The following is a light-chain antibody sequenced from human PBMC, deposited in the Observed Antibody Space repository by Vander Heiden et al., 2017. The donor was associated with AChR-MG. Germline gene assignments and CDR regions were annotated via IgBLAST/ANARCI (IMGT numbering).Light chain of an antibody. CDR3: CSYAGSYTYVV. CDR2: DVS. CDR1: SSGVGGYPY. V-gene: IGLV2-11*01. J-gene: IGLJ2*01. Sequence: QSPLTQPRSVSGSLGQPVTVSCTEASSGVGGYPYVAWYQQHPGKVPKIMIYDVSKRPSGVPDRFSGSKTGNTASLTISGLRPEDEAEYYCCSYAGSYTYVVFGGGTKLTVL.